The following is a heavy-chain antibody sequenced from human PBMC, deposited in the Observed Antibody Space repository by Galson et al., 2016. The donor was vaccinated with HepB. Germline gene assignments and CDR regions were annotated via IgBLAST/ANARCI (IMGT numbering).Heavy chain of an antibody. V-gene: IGHV4-39*01. D-gene: IGHD6-19*01. CDR3: ATGIVVAGKYYYYYMDV. CDR1: GGSISSDYY. J-gene: IGHJ6*03. Sequence: SETLSLTCIVSGGSISSDYYWGWIRQPPGRGLEWIGSFYSIDHTYYNPSLTSRATISVDTSKNQISLRLNSVTAADTGVYYCATGIVVAGKYYYYYMDVWGRGTTVTVSS. CDR2: FYSIDHT.